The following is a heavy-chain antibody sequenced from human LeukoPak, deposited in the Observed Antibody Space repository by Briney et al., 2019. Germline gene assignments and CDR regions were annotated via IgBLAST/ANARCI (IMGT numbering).Heavy chain of an antibody. Sequence: GGSLRLSCAASGFTFSSYWMTWVRQAPGKGLEWVANINQDGSEKYYVDSVKDRFTISRDNTKNSLSLQMNALRADDTAVYYCARDPRIAVAGHLDCWGQGSLVTVSS. D-gene: IGHD6-19*01. CDR3: ARDPRIAVAGHLDC. CDR2: INQDGSEK. J-gene: IGHJ4*02. V-gene: IGHV3-7*01. CDR1: GFTFSSYW.